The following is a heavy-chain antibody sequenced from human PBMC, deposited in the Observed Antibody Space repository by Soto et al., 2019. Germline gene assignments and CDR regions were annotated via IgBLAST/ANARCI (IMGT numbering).Heavy chain of an antibody. D-gene: IGHD6-19*01. CDR2: IYYSGST. Sequence: SETLSLTCTVSGCSVISYYWSLIRQPPGKGLEWIGYIYYSGSTNYNPSLKSRVTISVDTSKNQFSLKLSSVTAADTAVYYCASFGIAVAGFTWGQGTMVTVSS. V-gene: IGHV4-59*08. CDR1: GCSVISYY. J-gene: IGHJ3*01. CDR3: ASFGIAVAGFT.